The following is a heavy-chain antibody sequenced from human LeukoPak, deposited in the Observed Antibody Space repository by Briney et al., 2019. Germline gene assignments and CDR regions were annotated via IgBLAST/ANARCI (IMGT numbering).Heavy chain of an antibody. CDR3: ARRRYYDSTGYLE. CDR1: GGFISSSSYY. V-gene: IGHV4-39*01. Sequence: SETLSLTCTISGGFISSSSYYWGWIRQPPGKGLEWIGDIYYSGSAYYNPALKSRVSMSIDTSKNQFSLELRSVAAADTALYYCARRRYYDSTGYLEWGQGTLVTVTS. J-gene: IGHJ1*01. CDR2: IYYSGSA. D-gene: IGHD3-22*01.